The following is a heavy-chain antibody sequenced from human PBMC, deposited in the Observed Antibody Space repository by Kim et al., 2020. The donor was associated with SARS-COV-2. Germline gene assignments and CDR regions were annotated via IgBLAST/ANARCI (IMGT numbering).Heavy chain of an antibody. CDR2: INHSGST. J-gene: IGHJ6*01. D-gene: IGHD6-6*01. CDR3: ARRGDRSSSEALLYYYYG. CDR1: GGSFSGYY. Sequence: SETLSLTCAVYGGSFSGYYWSWIRQPPGKGLEWIGEINHSGSTNYNPSLKSRVTISVDTSKNQFSLKLSSVTAADTAVYYCARRGDRSSSEALLYYYYG. V-gene: IGHV4-34*01.